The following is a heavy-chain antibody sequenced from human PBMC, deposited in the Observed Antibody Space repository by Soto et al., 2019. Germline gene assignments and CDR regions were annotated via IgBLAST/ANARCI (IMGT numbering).Heavy chain of an antibody. D-gene: IGHD3-10*01. V-gene: IGHV3-11*06. Sequence: QVQLVESGGGLVRPGGPLRLSCAASGFTFSDHYMSWIRQAPGKGLEWISYISSSGSFTNYADSVKGRFTISRDNVKKSLYLQINNLTAEDTALYYCARGRLTYYYYGLDVWGQGTTVTVS. J-gene: IGHJ6*02. CDR1: GFTFSDHY. CDR3: ARGRLTYYYYGLDV. CDR2: ISSSGSFT.